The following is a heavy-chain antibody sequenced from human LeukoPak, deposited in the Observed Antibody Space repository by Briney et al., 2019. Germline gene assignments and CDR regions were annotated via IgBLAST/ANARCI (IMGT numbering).Heavy chain of an antibody. D-gene: IGHD3-22*01. Sequence: PGGSLRLSCAASGFTFSSFGMNWVRQAPGKGLEWVSTISGSGYSTYYADSVRGRFTISRDNSKNTLYLQMNSLRAEDTAVYYCAKVGRYSDSTDAFDFWGQGTMVTVSS. CDR2: ISGSGYST. V-gene: IGHV3-23*01. CDR1: GFTFSSFG. CDR3: AKVGRYSDSTDAFDF. J-gene: IGHJ3*01.